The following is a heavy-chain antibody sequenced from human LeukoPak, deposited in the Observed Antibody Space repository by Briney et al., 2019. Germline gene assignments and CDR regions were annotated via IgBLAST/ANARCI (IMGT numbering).Heavy chain of an antibody. CDR3: ARGGYSSSWTYYYYGMDV. V-gene: IGHV1-69*01. Sequence: SVKVSCKDSGGTFSSYAISWVRQAPGQGLEWMGGIIPIFGTANYAQKFQGRVTITADESTSTAYMELSRLRSEDTAVYYCARGGYSSSWTYYYYGMDVWGKGTTVTVSS. CDR1: GGTFSSYA. J-gene: IGHJ6*04. D-gene: IGHD6-13*01. CDR2: IIPIFGTA.